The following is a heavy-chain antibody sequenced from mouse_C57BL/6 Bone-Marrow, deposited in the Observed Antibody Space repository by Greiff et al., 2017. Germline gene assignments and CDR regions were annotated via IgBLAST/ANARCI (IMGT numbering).Heavy chain of an antibody. V-gene: IGHV5-6*01. CDR2: ISSGGSYT. D-gene: IGHD2-4*01. CDR1: GFTFSSYG. Sequence: EVQRVESGGDLVKPGGSLKLSCAASGFTFSSYGMSWVRQTPDKRLEWVATISSGGSYTYYPDSVKGLFTISRDNAKNTLYLQMSSLKSEDTAMYYCARRDDYDDYYAMDYWGQGTSVTVSS. J-gene: IGHJ4*01. CDR3: ARRDDYDDYYAMDY.